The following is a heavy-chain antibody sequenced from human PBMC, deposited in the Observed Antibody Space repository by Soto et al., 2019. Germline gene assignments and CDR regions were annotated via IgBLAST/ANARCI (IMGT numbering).Heavy chain of an antibody. Sequence: SETLSLTCAVYGGSFSGYYWSWIRQSPGKGLEWIGEINHSGSTNYNPSLKSRVTISVDTSKNQFSLKLSSVTAADTAVYYCARAYNRYSSSWYGGPFFDYWGQGTLVTVSS. J-gene: IGHJ4*02. D-gene: IGHD6-13*01. CDR1: GGSFSGYY. CDR2: INHSGST. V-gene: IGHV4-34*01. CDR3: ARAYNRYSSSWYGGPFFDY.